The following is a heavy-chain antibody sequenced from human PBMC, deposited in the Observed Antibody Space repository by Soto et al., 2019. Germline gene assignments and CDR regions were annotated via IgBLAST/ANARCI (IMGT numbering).Heavy chain of an antibody. CDR3: AKMSGSYYELGYYFDY. D-gene: IGHD1-26*01. CDR2: ISGSGGST. Sequence: GGSLRLSCAASGFTFSSYAMSWVRQAPGKGLEWVSAISGSGGSTYYADSVKGRFTISRDNSKNTLYLQMNSLRAEDTAVYYCAKMSGSYYELGYYFDYWGQGTLVTVSS. J-gene: IGHJ4*02. CDR1: GFTFSSYA. V-gene: IGHV3-23*01.